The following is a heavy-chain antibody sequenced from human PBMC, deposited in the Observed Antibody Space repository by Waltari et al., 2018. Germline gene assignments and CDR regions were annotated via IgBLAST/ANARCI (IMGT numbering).Heavy chain of an antibody. CDR2: INPDGSGT. J-gene: IGHJ3*02. D-gene: IGHD3-22*01. Sequence: EVQLVESGGGLVRPGGSLRLSCAASEFPFSSHWMHWVRQAPGKGRVWVSRINPDGSGTYYADSVKGRFTISRDNAKNTVYLQMDSLRAEDTAVYYCAHLFVITTFDAFDIWGHGTMVTVSS. CDR3: AHLFVITTFDAFDI. V-gene: IGHV3-74*01. CDR1: EFPFSSHW.